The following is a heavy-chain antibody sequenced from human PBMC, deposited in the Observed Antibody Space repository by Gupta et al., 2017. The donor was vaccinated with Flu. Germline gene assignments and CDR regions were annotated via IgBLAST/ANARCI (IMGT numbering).Heavy chain of an antibody. CDR3: AKDAGIAAAGADY. V-gene: IGHV3-9*01. CDR2: ISWNSGSI. CDR1: GFTFDAYA. Sequence: EVQLVESGGGLVQPGRSLRLSCAASGFTFDAYAMHWVRQAPGKGLEWVSGISWNSGSIGYADSVKGRFTISRDNAKNSLYLQMNSLRAEDTALYYCAKDAGIAAAGADYWGQGTLVTVSS. J-gene: IGHJ4*02. D-gene: IGHD6-13*01.